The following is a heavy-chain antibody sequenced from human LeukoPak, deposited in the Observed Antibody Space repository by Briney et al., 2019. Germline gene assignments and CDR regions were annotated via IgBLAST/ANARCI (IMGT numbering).Heavy chain of an antibody. CDR1: GGSISSNSYY. D-gene: IGHD6-13*01. V-gene: IGHV4-39*07. J-gene: IGHJ6*03. CDR2: IYYSGST. CDR3: ARSQTRPRIPEVGIWGDDYYYYYMDV. Sequence: SETLSLTCTVSGGSISSNSYYWGWIRQPPGRGLEWIGSIYYSGSTYYSPSLKSRVTISVDTSKNQFSLKLTSVTAADTAVYYCARSQTRPRIPEVGIWGDDYYYYYMDVWGKGTTVTISS.